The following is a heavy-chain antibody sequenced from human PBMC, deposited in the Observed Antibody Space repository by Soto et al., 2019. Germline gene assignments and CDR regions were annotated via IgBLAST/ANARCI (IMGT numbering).Heavy chain of an antibody. D-gene: IGHD2-2*01. CDR1: SGCVSRGTQY. CDR3: AKHPRSSSWLYP. J-gene: IGHJ5*02. CDR2: IYYSGST. V-gene: IGHV4-61*01. Sequence: PSETLSLECPVGSGCVSRGTQYWSWIPPPTGKGLEWIGYIYYSGSTNYNPSLKSRVTISVDTSNNQFSLKLSSVTAADTAVYYCAKHPRSSSWLYPCARGALVTVSS.